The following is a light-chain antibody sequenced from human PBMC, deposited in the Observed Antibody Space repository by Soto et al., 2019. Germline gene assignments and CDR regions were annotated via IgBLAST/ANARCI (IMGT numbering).Light chain of an antibody. CDR1: SSSIGNNF. CDR2: DNN. Sequence: QSVLTQPPSVSAAPGQKVTISCSGSSSSIGNNFVSWYQQLPGAAPKLLIFDNNRRPSGVPDRFSGSKSGTSATLDITGLQTGDEADYYCGTWDSSLRIAAFGGGTKLTVL. J-gene: IGLJ3*02. CDR3: GTWDSSLRIAA. V-gene: IGLV1-51*01.